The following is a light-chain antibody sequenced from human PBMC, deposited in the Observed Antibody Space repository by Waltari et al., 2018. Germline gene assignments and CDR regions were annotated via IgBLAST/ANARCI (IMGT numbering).Light chain of an antibody. CDR2: DVS. J-gene: IGLJ3*02. CDR1: SSDVGGYKY. Sequence: QSALTQPRSVSESPGQSVSISCTGTSSDVGGYKYVSWYQQHPGKAPKLMIYDVSKRPSGVPGRFSGSKSGNTASLTISGLQAEDEADYYCCSYAGSYSWVFGGGTKVTVL. CDR3: CSYAGSYSWV. V-gene: IGLV2-11*01.